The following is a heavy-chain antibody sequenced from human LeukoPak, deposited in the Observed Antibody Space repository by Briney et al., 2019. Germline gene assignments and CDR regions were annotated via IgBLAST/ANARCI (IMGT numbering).Heavy chain of an antibody. Sequence: SETLSLTCTVSGGSVSSGSYYWSWIRQPPGKGLEWIGYIYYSGSTNYNPSLKSQVTISVDTSKNQFSLKLSSVTAADTAVYYCARGRTGLGYSYGYYPDYWGQGTLVTVSS. V-gene: IGHV4-61*01. D-gene: IGHD5-18*01. CDR1: GGSVSSGSYY. CDR3: ARGRTGLGYSYGYYPDY. J-gene: IGHJ4*02. CDR2: IYYSGST.